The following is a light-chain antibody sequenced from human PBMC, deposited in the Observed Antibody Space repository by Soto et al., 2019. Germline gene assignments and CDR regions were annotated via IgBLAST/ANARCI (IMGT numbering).Light chain of an antibody. Sequence: QSVLTQPPSAFGFPGQKVTVSCTGISIYICFYYYDSWYQQHPGKASKIIIYEVSMRPSGVPDRFSGSKSGNSASLTVSGLQAEDEADYYCSSYVGNNNHHAFGTGNKVTVL. CDR2: EVS. V-gene: IGLV2-8*01. J-gene: IGLJ1*01. CDR3: SSYVGNNNHHA. CDR1: SIYICFYYY.